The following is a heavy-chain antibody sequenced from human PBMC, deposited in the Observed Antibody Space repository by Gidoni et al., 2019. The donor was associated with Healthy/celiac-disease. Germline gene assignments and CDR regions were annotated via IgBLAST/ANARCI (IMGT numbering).Heavy chain of an antibody. CDR3: ARDYYDSSGYSQSFDY. Sequence: QLQLQESGPGLVKPSETLSLTCTVSGGSISSSSYYWGWIRQPPGKGLEWIGSIYYSGSTYYNPSLKSRVTISVDTSKNQFSLKLSSVTAADTAVYYCARDYYDSSGYSQSFDYWGQGTLVTVSS. CDR1: GGSISSSSYY. V-gene: IGHV4-39*02. D-gene: IGHD3-22*01. J-gene: IGHJ4*02. CDR2: IYYSGST.